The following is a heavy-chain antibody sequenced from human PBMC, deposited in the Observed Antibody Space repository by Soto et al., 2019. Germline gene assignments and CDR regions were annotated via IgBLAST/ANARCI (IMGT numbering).Heavy chain of an antibody. CDR3: ARDSIAAAGTDY. V-gene: IGHV1-69*13. CDR2: IIPLFGTT. CDR1: GGTFSSYT. J-gene: IGHJ4*02. Sequence: SVKVSCKASGGTFSSYTIAWVRRAPGQGLEWMGEIIPLFGTTNYVEKFQGRLTITADASTSTAYMELSSLRSEDTAMYYCARDSIAAAGTDYWGQGTLVTVSS. D-gene: IGHD6-13*01.